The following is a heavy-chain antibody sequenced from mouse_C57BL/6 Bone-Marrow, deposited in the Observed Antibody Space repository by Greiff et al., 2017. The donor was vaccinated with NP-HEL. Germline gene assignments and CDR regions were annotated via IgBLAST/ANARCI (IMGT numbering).Heavy chain of an antibody. Sequence: EVQLQQSGPELVKPGASVKISCKASGYTFTDYYMNWVKQSHGQSLEWIGDINPNNGGTSYNQKFKGKASLTVDKPSSTAYMELSSLTSEDSAVYDCERSRTGHYFDDWGKGTTLTVSS. J-gene: IGHJ2*01. CDR1: GYTFTDYY. D-gene: IGHD1-1*01. CDR2: INPNNGGT. CDR3: ERSRTGHYFDD. V-gene: IGHV1-26*01.